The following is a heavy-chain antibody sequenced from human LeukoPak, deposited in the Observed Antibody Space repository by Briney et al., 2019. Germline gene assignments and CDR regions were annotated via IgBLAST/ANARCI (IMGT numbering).Heavy chain of an antibody. V-gene: IGHV3-64D*06. CDR1: GFTVSNYA. J-gene: IGHJ4*02. CDR3: VKQDGGLGRPDH. CDR2: ISSNGDST. D-gene: IGHD1-1*01. Sequence: PGGSLRLSCLVSGFTVSNYAFHWFRQAPGKGLECVSAISSNGDSTSYADSVKGRFTISRDNSKNTLYLQMSSLRTEDTAVYYCVKQDGGLGRPDHWGQGTLVTVSS.